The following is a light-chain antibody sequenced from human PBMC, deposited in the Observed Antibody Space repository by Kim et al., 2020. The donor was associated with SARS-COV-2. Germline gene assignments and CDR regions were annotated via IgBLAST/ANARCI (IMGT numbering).Light chain of an antibody. CDR1: QGIINS. CDR2: DAS. J-gene: IGKJ5*01. Sequence: AIQLTQSPSSLSASVGDRVTITCRASQGIINSLAWYQQKPGSPPKILIYDASSLQSGVPSRFSGSGSGTDFTLTITNLQPEDFGSYYCQQFNKFPITFGQVTRLEIK. V-gene: IGKV1D-13*01. CDR3: QQFNKFPIT.